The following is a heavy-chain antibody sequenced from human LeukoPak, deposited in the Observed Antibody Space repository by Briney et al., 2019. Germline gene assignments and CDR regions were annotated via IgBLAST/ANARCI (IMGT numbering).Heavy chain of an antibody. J-gene: IGHJ3*02. D-gene: IGHD2-8*01. Sequence: SVKVSCKASGYTFTCYYMHWVRQAPGQGLEWMGGIIPIFGTANYAQKFQGRVTITADKSTSTAYMELSSLRSEDTAVYYCARDLLPLNAFDIWGQGTMVTVSS. V-gene: IGHV1-69*06. CDR3: ARDLLPLNAFDI. CDR1: GYTFTCYY. CDR2: IIPIFGTA.